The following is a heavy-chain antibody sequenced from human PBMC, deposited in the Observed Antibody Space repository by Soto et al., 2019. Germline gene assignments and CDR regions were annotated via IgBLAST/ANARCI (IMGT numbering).Heavy chain of an antibody. D-gene: IGHD6-13*01. CDR2: VYYSGGT. CDR1: GGSISSYY. V-gene: IGHV4-59*01. CDR3: ARESPGAGHFAY. J-gene: IGHJ4*02. Sequence: PSETLSLTCAVSGGSISSYYWSWIRQPPGKGLEWIGYVYYSGGTNYNPSLQSRVTMSVDTPKNQFSLKLTSVTSADTAVYYCARESPGAGHFAYWGQGTLVTVSS.